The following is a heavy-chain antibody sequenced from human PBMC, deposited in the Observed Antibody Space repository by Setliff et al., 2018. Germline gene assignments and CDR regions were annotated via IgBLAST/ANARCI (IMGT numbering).Heavy chain of an antibody. D-gene: IGHD4-17*01. Sequence: PGGSLRLSCAASGFTFSGYSMNWVRQAPGKGVEWVSYIGEGGNNIHYADSVKGRFIISRDNSENTLYLQMNSLRAEDTAVYYCARDYGDYARGYYYGMDVWGQGTTVTVSS. CDR2: IGEGGNNI. J-gene: IGHJ6*02. V-gene: IGHV3-48*01. CDR3: ARDYGDYARGYYYGMDV. CDR1: GFTFSGYS.